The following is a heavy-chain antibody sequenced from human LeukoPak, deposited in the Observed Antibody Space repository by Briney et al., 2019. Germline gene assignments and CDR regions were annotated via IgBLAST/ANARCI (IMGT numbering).Heavy chain of an antibody. V-gene: IGHV3-30-3*01. J-gene: IGHJ4*02. Sequence: GGSLRLSCAASGFTFSSYAMHWVCQAPGKGLEWVAVISYDGSNKYYADSVKGRFTISRDNSKYTVYLQMNSLRAGDTALYYCARDYYGSGSYGYFDYWGQGTLVTVSP. CDR3: ARDYYGSGSYGYFDY. CDR1: GFTFSSYA. CDR2: ISYDGSNK. D-gene: IGHD3-10*01.